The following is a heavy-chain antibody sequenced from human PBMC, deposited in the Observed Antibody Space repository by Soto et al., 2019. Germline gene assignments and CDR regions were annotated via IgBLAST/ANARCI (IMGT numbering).Heavy chain of an antibody. Sequence: SETLSLTCAVYGGSFSGYYWSWIRQPPGKGLEWIGYIYFNGNTNYNPSLKRRVTISIDTSKKQISLNLTSVTDADTAVYYCASVTFGGVVLAHWGQGTLVTVSS. CDR1: GGSFSGYY. CDR3: ASVTFGGVVLAH. CDR2: IYFNGNT. V-gene: IGHV4-34*11. D-gene: IGHD3-16*01. J-gene: IGHJ4*02.